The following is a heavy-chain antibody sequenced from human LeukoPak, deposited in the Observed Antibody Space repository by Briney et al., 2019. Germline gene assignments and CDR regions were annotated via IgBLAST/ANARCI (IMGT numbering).Heavy chain of an antibody. Sequence: PSETLSLTCTVSGGSISSYYWSWIRQPAGKGLEWIGRIYTSGSTNYNPSLKSRVTISVDKSKNQFPLKLSSVTAADTTVYYCARGGGDGYFAYCVQGTLVTVSS. CDR3: ARGGGDGYFAY. CDR1: GGSISSYY. CDR2: IYTSGST. J-gene: IGHJ4*02. V-gene: IGHV4-4*07. D-gene: IGHD2-21*02.